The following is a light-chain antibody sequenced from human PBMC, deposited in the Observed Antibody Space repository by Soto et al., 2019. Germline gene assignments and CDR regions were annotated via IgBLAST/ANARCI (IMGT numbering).Light chain of an antibody. V-gene: IGKV3-20*01. J-gene: IGKJ1*01. CDR2: GAS. Sequence: EIVLTQSPGSLSLSPGERATLSCRSSKSVDSSFFAWYQRKPGQSPRLLIYGASNRATGIPDRFSGSGSGTDFTLTISRLEPEDFAVYYCQQYVSSVTFGQGTKVEIK. CDR3: QQYVSSVT. CDR1: KSVDSSF.